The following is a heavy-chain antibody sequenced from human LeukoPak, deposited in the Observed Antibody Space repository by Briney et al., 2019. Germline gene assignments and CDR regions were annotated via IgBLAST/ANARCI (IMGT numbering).Heavy chain of an antibody. Sequence: GGSLRLSCAASGFTFSSYSMNWVRQAPGKGLEWVSYISSSSSTIYYADSVKGRFTISRDNAKNSLYLQMNSLRAEDTAVYYCARDRYCGGDCSSYYFDYWGQGTLVTVSS. J-gene: IGHJ4*02. CDR2: ISSSSSTI. D-gene: IGHD2-21*02. CDR1: GFTFSSYS. V-gene: IGHV3-48*01. CDR3: ARDRYCGGDCSSYYFDY.